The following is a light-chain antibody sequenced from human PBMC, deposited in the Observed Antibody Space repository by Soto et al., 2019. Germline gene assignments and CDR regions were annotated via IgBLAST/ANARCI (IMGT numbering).Light chain of an antibody. Sequence: QSVLTQPASVSGSPGQSITISCAGTSSDVGAYTYVSWYQQHPGKAPKLMIYDVSNRPSGVSNRFSGSKSGNPASLTISGLQAEDEADYYCTSYTSSSTPYVFGGGTKVTVL. CDR3: TSYTSSSTPYV. CDR1: SSDVGAYTY. CDR2: DVS. V-gene: IGLV2-14*01. J-gene: IGLJ1*01.